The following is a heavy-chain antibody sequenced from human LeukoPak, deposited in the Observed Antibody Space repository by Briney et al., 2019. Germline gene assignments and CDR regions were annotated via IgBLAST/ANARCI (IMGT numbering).Heavy chain of an antibody. CDR1: GGSIRGYY. CDR3: ARGRTRLSWLDP. CDR2: INQNAGT. J-gene: IGHJ5*02. D-gene: IGHD6-6*01. Sequence: SETLSLTCAVSGGSIRGYYWSWVRQSPGKGLEWIGDINQNAGTDYNPSLKSRVTISIDWSKNQISLNVTAATAADTAIYYCARGRTRLSWLDPWGQGTLVTVSS. V-gene: IGHV4-34*01.